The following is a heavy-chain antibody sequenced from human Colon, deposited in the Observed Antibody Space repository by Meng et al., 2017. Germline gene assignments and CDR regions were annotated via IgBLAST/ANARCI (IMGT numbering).Heavy chain of an antibody. CDR3: ARGPLDY. J-gene: IGHJ4*02. CDR1: GGSVSSGSYY. Sequence: QVLLQESGPGLVGPSETLSPTCTVSGGSVSSGSYYWSWIRQPPGKGLEWIGYIYYTGSTNYNPSLKSRVTISVDTSKNQFSLKLSSVTAADTAVYYCARGPLDYWGQGTLVTVSS. CDR2: IYYTGST. V-gene: IGHV4-61*01.